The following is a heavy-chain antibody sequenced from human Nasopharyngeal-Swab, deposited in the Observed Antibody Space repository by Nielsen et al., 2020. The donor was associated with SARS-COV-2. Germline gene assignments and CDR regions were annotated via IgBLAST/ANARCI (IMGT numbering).Heavy chain of an antibody. V-gene: IGHV4-30-4*07. CDR3: ARGGYGPHGYYYMDV. Sequence: SETLSLTCAVSGGSISSGGYSWSWIRQPPGKGLEWIGYIYYSGSTYYNPSLKSRVTISVDTSKNQFSLKLSSVTAADTAVYYCARGGYGPHGYYYMDVWGKGTTGTVSS. J-gene: IGHJ6*03. CDR2: IYYSGST. CDR1: GGSISSGGYS. D-gene: IGHD3-16*01.